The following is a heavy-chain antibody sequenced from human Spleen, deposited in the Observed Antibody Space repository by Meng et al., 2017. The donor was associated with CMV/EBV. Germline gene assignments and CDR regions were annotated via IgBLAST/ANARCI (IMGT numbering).Heavy chain of an antibody. Sequence: QVQPPDAGPGLVKPSPTLSLTCTVSGGSISSGDYYWSWIRQPPGKGLEWIGYIYYSGSTYYNPSLKSRVTISVDTSKNQFSLKLSSVTAADTAVYYCATYYYDSSGYYCFDYWGQGTLVTVSS. CDR1: GGSISSGDYY. CDR3: ATYYYDSSGYYCFDY. CDR2: IYYSGST. J-gene: IGHJ4*02. V-gene: IGHV4-30-4*08. D-gene: IGHD3-22*01.